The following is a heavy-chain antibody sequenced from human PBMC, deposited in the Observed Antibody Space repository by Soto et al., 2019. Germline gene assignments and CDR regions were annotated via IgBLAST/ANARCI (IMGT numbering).Heavy chain of an antibody. D-gene: IGHD7-27*01. CDR2: INPNNVAT. V-gene: IGHV1-2*02. CDR3: ARGPATGDFDY. Sequence: QVQLTQSGAEVTKPGASVKVSCRSSGYTFTVYYIHWLRQAPGQGFDWMGWINPNNVATRYAQRLQGRATMTRDTSISTFYMELSRLESDDTAVYYCARGPATGDFDYWGQGTPVTVSS. J-gene: IGHJ4*02. CDR1: GYTFTVYY.